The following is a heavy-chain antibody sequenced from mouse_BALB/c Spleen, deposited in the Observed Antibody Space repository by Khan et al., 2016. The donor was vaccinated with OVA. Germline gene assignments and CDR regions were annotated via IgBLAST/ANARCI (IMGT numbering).Heavy chain of an antibody. CDR2: IIYTGYT. D-gene: IGHD2-14*01. CDR3: ARSTYRYAFVY. J-gene: IGHJ3*01. V-gene: IGHV3-8*02. Sequence: EVKLLESGPSLVKPSQTLSLTCSVTGDSITSGYWNWIRKFPGNKLEYMGYIIYTGYTYYNPSLKSRLSINRHTSKNQYYLQFNAVTDEDTATYYCARSTYRYAFVYWGQGTLVTVSA. CDR1: GDSITSGY.